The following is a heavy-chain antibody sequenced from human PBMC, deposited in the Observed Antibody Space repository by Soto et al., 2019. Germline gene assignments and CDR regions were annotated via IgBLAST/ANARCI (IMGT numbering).Heavy chain of an antibody. V-gene: IGHV1-18*04. D-gene: IGHD3-10*01. CDR2: ISAYNGNT. Sequence: QVPLVQSGAEVKKPGASVKVSCKASGYTFTSYGISWVRQAPGQGLEWMGWISAYNGNTNYAQKLQGRVTMTTDTSTSTAYMELRSLRSDDTAVYYCARGDMVRGVTRSYYYGMDVWGQGTTVTVSS. CDR1: GYTFTSYG. CDR3: ARGDMVRGVTRSYYYGMDV. J-gene: IGHJ6*02.